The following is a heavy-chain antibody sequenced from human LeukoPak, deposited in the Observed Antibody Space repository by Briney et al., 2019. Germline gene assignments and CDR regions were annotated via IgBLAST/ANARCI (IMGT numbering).Heavy chain of an antibody. CDR1: EFTFSNYD. J-gene: IGHJ4*02. CDR2: IDTAGNT. Sequence: GGSLRLSCAASEFTFSNYDMHWVRQATGKGLEWVSTIDTAGNTWCPDSVKGRFTISRENAKNSLTLQMNSLRVGDTAVYYCARAKMPGIQTAGRVNYFEFWGQGTLVTVSS. CDR3: ARAKMPGIQTAGRVNYFEF. V-gene: IGHV3-13*01. D-gene: IGHD6-13*01.